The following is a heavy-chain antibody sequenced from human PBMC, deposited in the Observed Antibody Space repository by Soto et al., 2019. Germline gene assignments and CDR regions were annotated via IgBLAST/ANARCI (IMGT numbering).Heavy chain of an antibody. Sequence: SETLSLTCTVFDDSITTSGYYWSWIRQDPGKGLEWIGYIYYGGTTYYNPSLKGRISISIDASKNQFSLRLSSMTAADTAVYYCVYGLGSPYYFHSWGQGTLVTVSS. J-gene: IGHJ4*02. CDR2: IYYGGTT. CDR1: DDSITTSGYY. CDR3: VYGLGSPYYFHS. V-gene: IGHV4-31*02. D-gene: IGHD3-10*01.